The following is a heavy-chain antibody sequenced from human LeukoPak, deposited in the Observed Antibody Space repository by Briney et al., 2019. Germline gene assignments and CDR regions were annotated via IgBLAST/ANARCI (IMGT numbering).Heavy chain of an antibody. Sequence: GGPLKTSGKGSGYSFTSYWIGWAAQMPGKGLEWMGIIYPGDCDTRYSPLFQGQVTTSADNSISTAYLQWSSLKASDTAMYYCARGLYDTSVYYTNWFDPWGQGTLVTVSS. CDR1: GYSFTSYW. J-gene: IGHJ5*02. CDR3: ARGLYDTSVYYTNWFDP. D-gene: IGHD3-22*01. V-gene: IGHV5-51*01. CDR2: IYPGDCDT.